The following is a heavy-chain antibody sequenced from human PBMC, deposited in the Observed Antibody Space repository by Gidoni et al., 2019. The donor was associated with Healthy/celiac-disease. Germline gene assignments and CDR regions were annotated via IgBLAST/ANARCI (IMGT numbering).Heavy chain of an antibody. CDR3: ARALTSRITMVRGVGHDAFDI. D-gene: IGHD3-10*01. J-gene: IGHJ3*02. CDR1: GFTFSSYS. CDR2: ISSSSSTI. Sequence: EVQLVVSGGGLVQPGGSLRLSCAASGFTFSSYSIHWVRQAPGKGLEWVSYISSSSSTIYYADSVKGRFTISRDNAKNSLYLQMNSLRAEDTAVYYCARALTSRITMVRGVGHDAFDIWGQGTMVTVSS. V-gene: IGHV3-48*01.